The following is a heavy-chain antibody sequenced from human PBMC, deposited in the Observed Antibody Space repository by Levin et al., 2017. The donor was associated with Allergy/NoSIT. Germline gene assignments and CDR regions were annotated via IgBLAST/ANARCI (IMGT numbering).Heavy chain of an antibody. J-gene: IGHJ5*02. CDR1: GGSISGYY. CDR3: ARHDGTMVRGLQLGWFDP. CDR2: IYYSGST. Sequence: ASETLSLTCTVSGGSISGYYWSWIRQPPGKGLEWIGYIYYSGSTNYNPSFKSRVTISVDTSKNQFSLKLSSVTTADTAVYYCARHDGTMVRGLQLGWFDPWGQGTLVTVSS. D-gene: IGHD3-10*01. V-gene: IGHV4-59*08.